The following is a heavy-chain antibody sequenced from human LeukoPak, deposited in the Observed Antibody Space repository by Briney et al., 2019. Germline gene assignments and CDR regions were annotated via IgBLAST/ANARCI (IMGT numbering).Heavy chain of an antibody. CDR3: ARDPMVRGVIMLSKYYFDY. CDR1: GYTFTGYY. J-gene: IGHJ4*02. D-gene: IGHD3-10*01. V-gene: IGHV1-2*02. Sequence: ASVKVSCKASGYTFTGYYMHWVRQAPGQGLEWMGWINPNSGGTNYAQKFQGRVTMTRDTSISTACMELSRLRSDDTAVYYCARDPMVRGVIMLSKYYFDYWGQGTLVTVSS. CDR2: INPNSGGT.